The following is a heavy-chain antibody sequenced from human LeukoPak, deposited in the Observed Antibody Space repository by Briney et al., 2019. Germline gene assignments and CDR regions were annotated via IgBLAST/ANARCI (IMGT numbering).Heavy chain of an antibody. CDR2: IYSGGST. CDR3: ARVSGYSYGQ. CDR1: GFTVSSNY. J-gene: IGHJ4*02. V-gene: IGHV3-66*01. Sequence: PGGSLRLSCAASGFTVSSNYMSWVRQAPGKGLEWVSVIYSGGSTYYADSVKGRFTISRDNSKNTLYLRMGSLRLEDMAVYYCARVSGYSYGQWGQGTLVTVSS. D-gene: IGHD5-18*01.